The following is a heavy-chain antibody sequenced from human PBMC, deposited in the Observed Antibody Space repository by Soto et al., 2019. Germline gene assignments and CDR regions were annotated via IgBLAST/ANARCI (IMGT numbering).Heavy chain of an antibody. V-gene: IGHV1-69*06. J-gene: IGHJ4*02. CDR3: ARDSGDDPDTAMVPFDY. Sequence: QVQLVQSGAEVKKPGSSVKVSCKASGGTFSSYAISWVRQAPGQGLEWMGGIIPIFGTANYAQKFQGRVTITADKSTSTAYMELSSLRSEDTAVYYCARDSGDDPDTAMVPFDYWGQGTLVTVSS. CDR2: IIPIFGTA. D-gene: IGHD5-18*01. CDR1: GGTFSSYA.